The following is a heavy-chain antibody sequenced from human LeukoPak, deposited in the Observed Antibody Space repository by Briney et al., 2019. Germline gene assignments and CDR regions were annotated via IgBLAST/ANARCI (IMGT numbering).Heavy chain of an antibody. CDR2: IYHSGST. CDR3: ARSYYYDSSGNDAFDI. CDR1: GGSFSGYY. Sequence: PSETLSLTCAVYGGSFSGYYWSWIRQPPGKGLEWIGSIYHSGSTYYNPSLKSRVTISVDTSKNQFSLKLSSVTAADTAVYYCARSYYYDSSGNDAFDIWGQGTMVTVSS. D-gene: IGHD3-22*01. V-gene: IGHV4-34*01. J-gene: IGHJ3*02.